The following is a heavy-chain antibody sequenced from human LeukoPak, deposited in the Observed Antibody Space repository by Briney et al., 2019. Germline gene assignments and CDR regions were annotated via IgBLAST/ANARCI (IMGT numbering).Heavy chain of an antibody. J-gene: IGHJ3*02. V-gene: IGHV1-8*01. CDR2: MNPNSGNT. D-gene: IGHD5-12*01. CDR1: GYTFTSYD. Sequence: ASVKVSCKASGYTFTSYDINRVRQATGQGLEWMGWMNPNSGNTGYAQKFQGRVTMTRNTSISTAYMELSSLRSEDTAVYYCARPQSVYSGYDDAFDIWGQGTMVTVSS. CDR3: ARPQSVYSGYDDAFDI.